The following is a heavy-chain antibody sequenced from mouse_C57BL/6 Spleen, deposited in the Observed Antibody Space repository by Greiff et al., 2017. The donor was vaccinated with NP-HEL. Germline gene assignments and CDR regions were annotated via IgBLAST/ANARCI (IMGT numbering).Heavy chain of an antibody. D-gene: IGHD2-3*01. J-gene: IGHJ4*01. CDR2: IRNKANGYTT. Sequence: EVKLVESGGGLVQPGGSLSLSCAASGFTFPDYYMSWVRQPPGKALEWLGFIRNKANGYTTEYSASVNGRFTISRDKSQSILYLQMNALRAEDSATYYCARYRDDGYYNGYAMDYWGQGTSVTVSS. V-gene: IGHV7-3*01. CDR3: ARYRDDGYYNGYAMDY. CDR1: GFTFPDYY.